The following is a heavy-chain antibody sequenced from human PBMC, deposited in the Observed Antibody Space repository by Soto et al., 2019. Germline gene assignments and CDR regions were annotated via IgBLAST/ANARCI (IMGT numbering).Heavy chain of an antibody. CDR2: VNTYNGNP. CDR3: ERDSQYSNSWQRFDS. V-gene: IGHV1-18*01. Sequence: QVQLVQSGGELKKPGASVKVSCKASGYTFTNYAISWVRQAPGRGLERMGWVNTYNGNPNYAQIFQGRVTMTTDTSTGTAYMELRSLKSADSAIYYCERDSQYSNSWQRFDSWGQGTLVTVSS. J-gene: IGHJ4*02. D-gene: IGHD6-13*01. CDR1: GYTFTNYA.